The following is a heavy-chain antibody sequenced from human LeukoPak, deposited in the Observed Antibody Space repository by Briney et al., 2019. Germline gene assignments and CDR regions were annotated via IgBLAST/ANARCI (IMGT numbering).Heavy chain of an antibody. Sequence: PGGSLRLSCAASGLSVDGNYMTWVRQAPGQGLDWVSVIFSGDTIYYADSVKGRFSISRDNSKNTLYLQMNSLRAEDTAVYYCARVLWFGESKRDYWGQGALVTVSS. J-gene: IGHJ4*02. D-gene: IGHD3-10*01. CDR3: ARVLWFGESKRDY. V-gene: IGHV3-66*01. CDR1: GLSVDGNY. CDR2: IFSGDTI.